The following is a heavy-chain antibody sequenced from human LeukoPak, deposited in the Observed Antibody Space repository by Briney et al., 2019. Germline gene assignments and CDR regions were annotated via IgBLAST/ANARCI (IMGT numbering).Heavy chain of an antibody. CDR1: GGSISSGSYY. V-gene: IGHV4-61*02. D-gene: IGHD3-16*01. CDR3: ARGGGPAAGQFDY. Sequence: SETLSLTCTVSGGSISSGSYYWSWIRQPAGKGLEWIGRIYTSGSTNYNPSLKSRVTISVDTSKNQFSLKLSSVTAADTAVYYCARGGGPAAGQFDYWGQGTLVTVSS. CDR2: IYTSGST. J-gene: IGHJ4*02.